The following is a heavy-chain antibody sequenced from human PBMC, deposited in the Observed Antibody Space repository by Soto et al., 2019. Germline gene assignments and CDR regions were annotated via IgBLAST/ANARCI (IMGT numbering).Heavy chain of an antibody. CDR3: ASSQKGYNWNYFDH. Sequence: SEALSLTCAVSGGSISGSYYYWGWLRQSPGRGPEWIGSIFYTGFTSYNPSLESRVSVSVDTSKNQFSLKVSAVTAADTAVYYCASSQKGYNWNYFDHWGQGALVTVSS. D-gene: IGHD1-20*01. J-gene: IGHJ4*02. V-gene: IGHV4-39*01. CDR1: GGSISGSYYY. CDR2: IFYTGFT.